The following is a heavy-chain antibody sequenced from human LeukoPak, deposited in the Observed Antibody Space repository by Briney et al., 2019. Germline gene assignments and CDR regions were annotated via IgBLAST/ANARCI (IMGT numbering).Heavy chain of an antibody. CDR1: GFTFSSYW. CDR2: INSDGSST. D-gene: IGHD1-26*01. Sequence: RLGGSLRLSCAASGFTFSSYWVHWVRQAPGKGLVWVSPINSDGSSTSYADSVKGRFTISRDNAKNTLSLQMNSLRAEDTAVYYCARVGGSNAFDIWGQGTMVIVSS. J-gene: IGHJ3*02. V-gene: IGHV3-74*01. CDR3: ARVGGSNAFDI.